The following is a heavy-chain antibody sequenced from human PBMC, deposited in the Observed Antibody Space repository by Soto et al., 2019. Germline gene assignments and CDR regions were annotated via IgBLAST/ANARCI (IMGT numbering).Heavy chain of an antibody. CDR3: ARDFYDILTGYYPDY. J-gene: IGHJ4*02. V-gene: IGHV1-18*01. Sequence: GASVKVSCKASGYTFTSYGISWVRQAPGQGLEWMGWISAYNGNTNYAQKLQGRVTMTTDTSTSTAYMELSSLRSDDTAVYYCARDFYDILTGYYPDYWGQGTQVTVSS. D-gene: IGHD3-9*01. CDR1: GYTFTSYG. CDR2: ISAYNGNT.